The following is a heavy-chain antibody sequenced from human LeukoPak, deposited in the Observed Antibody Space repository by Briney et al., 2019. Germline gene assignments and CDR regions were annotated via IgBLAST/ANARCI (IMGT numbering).Heavy chain of an antibody. J-gene: IGHJ4*02. D-gene: IGHD3-22*01. Sequence: ASVKVSCKASGYTFTSYAMHWVRQAPGQRLEWMGWINAGNGNTKYSQEFQGRVTITRDTSASTAYMELSSLRSEDMAVYYCARANTYYYDSSGVLDYWGQGTLVTVSS. CDR1: GYTFTSYA. V-gene: IGHV1-3*03. CDR2: INAGNGNT. CDR3: ARANTYYYDSSGVLDY.